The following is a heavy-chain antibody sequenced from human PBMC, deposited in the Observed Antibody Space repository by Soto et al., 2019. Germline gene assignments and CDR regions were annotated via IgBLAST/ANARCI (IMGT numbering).Heavy chain of an antibody. CDR2: ISYDGSTK. Sequence: GGSLRLSCAASGFTFSSYGMHWVRQSPGKGLEWVAVISYDGSTKYYADSVKGRFTIPRENSKNTLYLQMNSLRAEDTAVYYCAKDLGGVSSTHYYGMDVWGQGTTVTVSS. CDR3: AKDLGGVSSTHYYGMDV. CDR1: GFTFSSYG. J-gene: IGHJ6*02. V-gene: IGHV3-30*18. D-gene: IGHD1-26*01.